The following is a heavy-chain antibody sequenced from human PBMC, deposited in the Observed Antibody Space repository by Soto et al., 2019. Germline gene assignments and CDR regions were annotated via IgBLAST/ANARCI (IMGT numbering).Heavy chain of an antibody. J-gene: IGHJ4*02. V-gene: IGHV5-10-1*01. D-gene: IGHD4-4*01. CDR2: IEPSDSYI. CDR1: GYNFNNNW. Sequence: PGESLKISCTASGYNFNNNWIGWVRQTPWKGLEWMGRIEPSDSYIDYSPSFKGHVTISSDKSIKTVYLQWSSLKASDTAMYYCARLRSLPSTIRFGNDSEYWGQEAMVNASS. CDR3: ARLRSLPSTIRFGNDSEY.